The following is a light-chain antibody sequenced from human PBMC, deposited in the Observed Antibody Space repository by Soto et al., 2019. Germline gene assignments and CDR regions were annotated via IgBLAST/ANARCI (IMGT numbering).Light chain of an antibody. V-gene: IGKV2-28*01. CDR1: QSLLYSNGYNY. CDR2: LGS. J-gene: IGKJ5*01. Sequence: DIVMTQSPLSLPVTPGEPASISCRSSQSLLYSNGYNYLDWYLQKPGQSPQLLISLGSNRASGVPDRFSGSGSGTDFTLKISRVEAEDVGVYYCMQALQAPYTFGQGTRLESK. CDR3: MQALQAPYT.